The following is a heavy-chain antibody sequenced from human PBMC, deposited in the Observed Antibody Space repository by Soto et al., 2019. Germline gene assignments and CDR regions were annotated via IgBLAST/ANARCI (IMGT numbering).Heavy chain of an antibody. CDR2: IYYSGST. CDR3: ASPAGGAFESYYYYYYMDV. D-gene: IGHD1-26*01. V-gene: IGHV4-39*01. CDR1: GGSISSSSYY. Sequence: QLQLQESGPGLVKPSETLSLTCTVSGGSISSSSYYWGWIRQPPGKGLEWIGSIYYSGSTYYNPSLKSRVTISVDTSKNQFSLKLSSVTAADTAVYYCASPAGGAFESYYYYYYMDVWGKGTTVTVSS. J-gene: IGHJ6*03.